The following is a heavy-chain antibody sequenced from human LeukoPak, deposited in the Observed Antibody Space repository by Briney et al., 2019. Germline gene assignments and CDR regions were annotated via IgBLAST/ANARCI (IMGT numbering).Heavy chain of an antibody. J-gene: IGHJ4*02. CDR1: GFTFSSYS. CDR3: ARDPGMATTLFDY. D-gene: IGHD5-24*01. CDR2: ISSSSSYI. V-gene: IGHV3-21*01. Sequence: GGSLRLSCAASGFTFSSYSMNWVRQAPGKGLEWVSSISSSSSYIYYADSVKGRFTISRDNAKNSLYLQMNSLRAEDTAVYYCARDPGMATTLFDYWGQGTLVTVSS.